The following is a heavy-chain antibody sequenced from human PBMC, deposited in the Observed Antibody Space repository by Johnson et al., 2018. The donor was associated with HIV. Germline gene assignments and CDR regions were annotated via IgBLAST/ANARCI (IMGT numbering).Heavy chain of an antibody. CDR2: ISGTSSHM. CDR3: AGGGVEGGFDI. CDR1: GFTFSDYY. V-gene: IGHV3-11*04. D-gene: IGHD3-16*01. Sequence: QVQLVESGGGLVKPGGSLRLSCAASGFTFSDYYMTWIRQAPGKGLEWISYISGTSSHMSYADSVKGRFTISRDNANNSLYLQMNSLSAEDTALYQCAGGGVEGGFDIWGQGTMVTVSS. J-gene: IGHJ3*02.